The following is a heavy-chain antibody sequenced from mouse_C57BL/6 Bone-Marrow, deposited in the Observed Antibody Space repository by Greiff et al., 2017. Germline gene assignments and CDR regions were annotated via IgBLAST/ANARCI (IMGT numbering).Heavy chain of an antibody. D-gene: IGHD1-1*01. CDR3: AREGAFITTVVSPFDY. CDR1: GYTFTSYG. J-gene: IGHJ2*01. V-gene: IGHV1-81*01. Sequence: QVQLQQSGAELARPGASVQLSCKASGYTFTSYGISWVKQRTGQGLEWIGEIYPRSGNTYYNEKFKGKATLTADKSSSTAYMELRSLTSDDSAVYFCAREGAFITTVVSPFDYWGQGTTLTVSS. CDR2: IYPRSGNT.